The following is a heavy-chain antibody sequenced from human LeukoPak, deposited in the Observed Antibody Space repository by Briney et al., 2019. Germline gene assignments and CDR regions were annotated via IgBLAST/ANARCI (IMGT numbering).Heavy chain of an antibody. D-gene: IGHD5-18*01. CDR2: LYYSGRT. CDR3: ARGQKYSYGYTVTELGSGYFDY. CDR1: GGSVSRSPYY. V-gene: IGHV4-61*05. Sequence: SETLSLTCTVSGGSVSRSPYYWGWIRQPPGKGLEWIGYLYYSGRTRYNPSLKSPVTISVDTSKNQFSLRLNSVTAADTAVYFCARGQKYSYGYTVTELGSGYFDYWGQGTLVTVSS. J-gene: IGHJ4*02.